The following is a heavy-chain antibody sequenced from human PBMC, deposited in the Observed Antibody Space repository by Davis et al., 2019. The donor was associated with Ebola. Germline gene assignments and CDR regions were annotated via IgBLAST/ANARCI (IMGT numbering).Heavy chain of an antibody. J-gene: IGHJ4*02. Sequence: ASVKVSCKASGYTFTSYGISWVRQAPGQGLEWMGIINPSGGSTSYAQKFQGRVTMTRDTSTSTVYMELSSLRSEDTAVYYCARGTHTVTTYYWGQGTLVTVSS. V-gene: IGHV1-46*01. CDR1: GYTFTSYG. CDR3: ARGTHTVTTYY. CDR2: INPSGGST. D-gene: IGHD4-17*01.